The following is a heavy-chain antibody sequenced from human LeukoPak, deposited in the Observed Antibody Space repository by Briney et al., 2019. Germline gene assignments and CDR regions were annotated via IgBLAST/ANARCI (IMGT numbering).Heavy chain of an antibody. CDR3: AKGPSQQLSHPDY. D-gene: IGHD6-13*01. CDR2: ISYDGSNK. J-gene: IGHJ4*02. Sequence: GGSLRLSCAASGFTFSSYGMHWVRQAPGKGLEWVAVISYDGSNKYYADSVKGRFTISRDNSKNTLYLQMNSLRAEDTAVYYCAKGPSQQLSHPDYWGQGTLVTVSS. V-gene: IGHV3-30*18. CDR1: GFTFSSYG.